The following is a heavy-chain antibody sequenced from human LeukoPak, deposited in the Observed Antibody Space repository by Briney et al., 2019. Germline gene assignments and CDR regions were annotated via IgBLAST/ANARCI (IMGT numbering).Heavy chain of an antibody. CDR2: IKQDGSEQ. Sequence: GGSLRLSCAASGFTFSDYWMSWVRQAPGKRLEWVANIKQDGSEQNSVDSVKGRFTISRDNAKKSLYLQMNSLRAEDTAIYYRVKNRRGGNDFWSGYFLFNYWGQGTQVIVSS. J-gene: IGHJ4*02. CDR1: GFTFSDYW. D-gene: IGHD3-3*01. V-gene: IGHV3-7*01. CDR3: VKNRRGGNDFWSGYFLFNY.